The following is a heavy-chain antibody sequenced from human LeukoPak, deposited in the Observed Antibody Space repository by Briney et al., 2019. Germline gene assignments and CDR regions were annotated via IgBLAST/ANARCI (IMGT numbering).Heavy chain of an antibody. V-gene: IGHV1-69*13. CDR2: FIPIFGTA. J-gene: IGHJ5*02. CDR3: ARDAYRNCSSTSCYWFDP. CDR1: GGTFRSYA. Sequence: SVKVSCKASGGTFRSYAISWVRQATGQGLELMGGFIPIFGTANYAQKFQGRVTITADESTSTAYMELSSLTSEDTAMYYCARDAYRNCSSTSCYWFDPWGQGTLVTVSS. D-gene: IGHD2-2*01.